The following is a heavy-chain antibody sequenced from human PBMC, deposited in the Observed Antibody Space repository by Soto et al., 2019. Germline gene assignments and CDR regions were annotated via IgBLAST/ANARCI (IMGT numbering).Heavy chain of an antibody. Sequence: SETLSLTCAVYGGSFSGYYWSWIRQPPGKGLEWIGEINHSGSTNYNPSLKSRVTISVDTSKNQFSLKLSSVTAADTAVYYCARGYHYYYYYMDVWGKGTTVTVSS. CDR3: ARGYHYYYYYMDV. CDR2: INHSGST. V-gene: IGHV4-34*01. J-gene: IGHJ6*03. CDR1: GGSFSGYY.